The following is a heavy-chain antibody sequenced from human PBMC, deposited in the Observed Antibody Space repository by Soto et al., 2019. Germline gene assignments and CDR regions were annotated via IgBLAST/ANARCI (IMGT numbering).Heavy chain of an antibody. V-gene: IGHV6-1*01. D-gene: IGHD6-25*01. Sequence: SQTLSLTCAISGDSVSRNSAVWNWVRQSPSRGLEWLGRTYYESKWYNDYAVSVQSRITVNPDTSKNQFSLQLNSVTPEDMAIYYCTRGFTASGFDYPSQGPLVTGSS. CDR2: TYYESKWYN. CDR3: TRGFTASGFDY. CDR1: GDSVSRNSAV. J-gene: IGHJ4*02.